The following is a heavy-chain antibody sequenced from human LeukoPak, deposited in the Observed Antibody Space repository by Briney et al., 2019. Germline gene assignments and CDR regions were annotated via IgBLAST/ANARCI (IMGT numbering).Heavy chain of an antibody. Sequence: PSETLSLTCAVYGGSFSGYYWSWIRQPPGKGLEWIWEINHSGSTNYNPSLKSRVTISVDTSKNQFSLKLSSVTAADTAVYYCARVDGGVVPAAISSPHFDYWGQGTLVTVSS. CDR1: GGSFSGYY. J-gene: IGHJ4*02. V-gene: IGHV4-34*01. CDR3: ARVDGGVVPAAISSPHFDY. D-gene: IGHD2-2*02. CDR2: INHSGST.